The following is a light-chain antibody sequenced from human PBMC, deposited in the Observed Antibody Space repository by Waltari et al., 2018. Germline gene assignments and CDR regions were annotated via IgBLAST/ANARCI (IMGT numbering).Light chain of an antibody. Sequence: QSVLTQPPSVSAPPGQKVTISCSGSGSNIGNNFVSWYQHLPGTAPKLLIFQNTERPSGIPDRFSGSKSGTSATLGITGLRTGDEADYYCGTWDHSLNIWVFGGGTKLTVL. J-gene: IGLJ3*02. CDR2: QNT. V-gene: IGLV1-51*02. CDR1: GSNIGNNF. CDR3: GTWDHSLNIWV.